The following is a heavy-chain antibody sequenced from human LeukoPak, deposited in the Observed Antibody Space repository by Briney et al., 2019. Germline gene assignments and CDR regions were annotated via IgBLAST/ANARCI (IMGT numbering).Heavy chain of an antibody. CDR3: ATGGGYCSSTSCLSMDV. CDR2: IYPGDSDT. V-gene: IGHV5-51*01. CDR1: GYSFTSYW. Sequence: AGESLKISCKGSGYSFTSYWIGWVRQMPGKGLEWMGIIYPGDSDTRYSPSFQGQVTISADKSIGTAYLQWSSLKASDTAMYYCATGGGYCSSTSCLSMDVWGKGTTVTVSS. D-gene: IGHD2-2*01. J-gene: IGHJ6*03.